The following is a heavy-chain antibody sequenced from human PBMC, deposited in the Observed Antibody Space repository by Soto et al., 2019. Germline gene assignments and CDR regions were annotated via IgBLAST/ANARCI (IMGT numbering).Heavy chain of an antibody. CDR3: ARGSMVRGVIIAHTLDY. CDR2: IYYSGST. Sequence: SETLSLTCTVSGGSISSYYWSWIRQPPGKGLEWIGYIYYSGSTNYNPSLKSRVTISVDTSKNQFSLKLSSVTAADTAVYYCARGSMVRGVIIAHTLDYWGQGTLVTVSS. D-gene: IGHD3-10*01. CDR1: GGSISSYY. J-gene: IGHJ4*02. V-gene: IGHV4-59*01.